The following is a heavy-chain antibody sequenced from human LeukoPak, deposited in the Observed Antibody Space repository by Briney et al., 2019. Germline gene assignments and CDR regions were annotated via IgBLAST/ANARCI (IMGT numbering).Heavy chain of an antibody. CDR2: ISTYNGDT. Sequence: GASVKVSCKASGYPFTKFAINWVRQAPGQGLEWMGWISTYNGDTGYAQKFQGRVTMTTDTSTTTAYLELRSLRSDDTAVYYCSRDPSNTSGWRAWGDYWGQGTLVTVSS. CDR3: SRDPSNTSGWRAWGDY. V-gene: IGHV1-18*01. J-gene: IGHJ4*02. D-gene: IGHD6-25*01. CDR1: GYPFTKFA.